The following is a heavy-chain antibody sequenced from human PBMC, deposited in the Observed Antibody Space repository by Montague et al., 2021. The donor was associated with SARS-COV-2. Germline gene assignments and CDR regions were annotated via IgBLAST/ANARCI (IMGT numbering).Heavy chain of an antibody. V-gene: IGHV6-1*01. Sequence: CAISGDSVSSNSAAWNWIRQSPSRGLEWLGRTYYRSKWYNEYAVSVKSRITINPDTSKNQFSLQLNSVTPEDTAVYYCARDDPYCTNGVCYTGNWFDPWGQGTLVTVSS. J-gene: IGHJ5*02. CDR3: ARDDPYCTNGVCYTGNWFDP. D-gene: IGHD2-8*01. CDR1: GDSVSSNSAA. CDR2: TYYRSKWYN.